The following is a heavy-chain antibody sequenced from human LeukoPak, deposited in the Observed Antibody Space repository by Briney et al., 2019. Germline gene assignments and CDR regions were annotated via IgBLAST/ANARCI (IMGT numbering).Heavy chain of an antibody. Sequence: GGSLRLSCAASGFTFSDYYMSWIRQAPGKGLEWVSYISSSGSTIYYADSVKGRFTISRDNAKNSLFLQMNSLRAEDTAVYYCARGLGLRYFDWLLFDYWGQGTLVTVSS. V-gene: IGHV3-11*04. CDR1: GFTFSDYY. CDR3: ARGLGLRYFDWLLFDY. CDR2: ISSSGSTI. J-gene: IGHJ4*02. D-gene: IGHD3-9*01.